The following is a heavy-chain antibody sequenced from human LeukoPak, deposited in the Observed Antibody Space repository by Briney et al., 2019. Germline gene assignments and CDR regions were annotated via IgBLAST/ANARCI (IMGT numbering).Heavy chain of an antibody. Sequence: SETLSLTCAVYGGSFSGYYWSWIRQPPGKGLEWIGEINHSGSTYYNPSLKSRVTISVDTSKNQFSLKLSSVTAADTAVYFCARQFGPLAASVYWGQGTLSPSPQ. D-gene: IGHD3-10*01. CDR2: INHSGST. CDR3: ARQFGPLAASVY. J-gene: IGHJ4*02. V-gene: IGHV4-34*01. CDR1: GGSFSGYY.